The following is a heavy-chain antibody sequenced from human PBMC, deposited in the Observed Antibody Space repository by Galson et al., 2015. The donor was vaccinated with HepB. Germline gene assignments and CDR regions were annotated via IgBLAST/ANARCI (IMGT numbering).Heavy chain of an antibody. CDR2: IYYSGST. D-gene: IGHD6-13*01. Sequence: SETLSLTCAVSGYSISSSNWWGWIRQPPGKGLEWIGYIYYSGSTYYNPSLKSRVTMSVDTSKNQFSLKLSSVTAVDTAVYYCARSVREQQLGFTLIDYWGQGTLVTVSS. J-gene: IGHJ4*02. V-gene: IGHV4-28*01. CDR3: ARSVREQQLGFTLIDY. CDR1: GYSISSSNW.